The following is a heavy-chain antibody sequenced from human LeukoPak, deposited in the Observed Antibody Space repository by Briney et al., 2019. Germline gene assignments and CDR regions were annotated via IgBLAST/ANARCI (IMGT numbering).Heavy chain of an antibody. CDR3: AKGSRGYFDWLLYFDY. Sequence: GGTLRLSCAASGFIFNSYAMSWVRHAPGKGLEWVSAISGSDGGTNYADSVKGRFTISRDDSKNTLYLQMNSLRAEDTAVYYCAKGSRGYFDWLLYFDYWGQGTLVTVSS. CDR1: GFIFNSYA. CDR2: ISGSDGGT. D-gene: IGHD3-9*01. V-gene: IGHV3-23*01. J-gene: IGHJ4*02.